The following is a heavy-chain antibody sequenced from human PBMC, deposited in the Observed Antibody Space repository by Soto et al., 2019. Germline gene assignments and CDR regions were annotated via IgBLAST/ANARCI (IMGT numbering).Heavy chain of an antibody. CDR2: IYNTGST. J-gene: IGHJ3*01. V-gene: IGHV4-30-4*01. D-gene: IGHD3-22*01. CDR3: ARSTDYSRGYWDAFDV. CDR1: GGSISSGDFY. Sequence: SETLSLTCTVSGGSISSGDFYWSWIRQPPGKGLEWIGYIYNTGSTHDNPSLKSRVTVSVDTSKNQFSLKLSSVTAADTAVYYCARSTDYSRGYWDAFDVWGQGTMVTV.